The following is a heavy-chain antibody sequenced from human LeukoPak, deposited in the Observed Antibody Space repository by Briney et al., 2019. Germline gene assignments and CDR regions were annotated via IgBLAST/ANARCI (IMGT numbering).Heavy chain of an antibody. CDR2: IYTSGST. Sequence: SETLSLTCTVSGGSISSYYWSWIRQPAGKGLEWIGRIYTSGSTNYNPSLKSRVTISVHTSKNQFSLKLSSVTAADTAVYYCARVQIGYSYGLFDYWGQGTLVTVSS. CDR1: GGSISSYY. J-gene: IGHJ4*02. CDR3: ARVQIGYSYGLFDY. V-gene: IGHV4-4*07. D-gene: IGHD5-18*01.